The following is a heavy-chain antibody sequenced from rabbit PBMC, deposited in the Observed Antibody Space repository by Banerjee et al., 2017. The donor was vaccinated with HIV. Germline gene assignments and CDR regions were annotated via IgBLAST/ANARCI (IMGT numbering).Heavy chain of an antibody. CDR3: AGIFMIAFDP. D-gene: IGHD4-2*01. CDR2: IDTGDGAT. CDR1: RLSFSSIYW. Sequence: QQQLEESGGGLVKPGGTLTLTCTASRLSFSSIYWICWCHQAPGKGLEWIACIDTGDGATDFANWRNGRFAISKHTSPTVTLQMTSLTAAVTATYCCAGIFMIAFDPWGPATLVSVS. J-gene: IGHJ2*01. V-gene: IGHV1S45*01.